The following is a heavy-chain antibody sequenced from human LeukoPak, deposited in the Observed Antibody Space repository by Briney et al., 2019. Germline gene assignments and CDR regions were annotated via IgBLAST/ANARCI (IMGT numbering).Heavy chain of an antibody. CDR2: VNPSGGST. CDR3: ARYSYGFDY. Sequence: ASVKVSCKASGYTFTSYYMHWVRQAPGQGLEWMGFVNPSGGSTSYAQKFQGRVTMTRDTSTSTVYMELSSLRSEDTAVFYCARYSYGFDYWGQGALVTVSS. D-gene: IGHD5-18*01. J-gene: IGHJ4*02. CDR1: GYTFTSYY. V-gene: IGHV1-46*01.